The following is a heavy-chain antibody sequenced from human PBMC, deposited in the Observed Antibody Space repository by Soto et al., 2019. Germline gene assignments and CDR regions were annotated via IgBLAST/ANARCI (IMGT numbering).Heavy chain of an antibody. V-gene: IGHV5-10-1*01. CDR3: ARQQVGPGNSNVDF. CDR1: SNRLPYYL. D-gene: IGHD1-1*01. CDR2: IDPSDTFA. J-gene: IGHJ4*02. Sequence: VEVLEIPRQAISNRLPYYLHSWVSRNPGGGLEWMGRIDPSDTFATYSPAFQGHVTISADNSTRTGYVEWRSLQASVTATSYCARQQVGPGNSNVDFWGQGTAVTVS.